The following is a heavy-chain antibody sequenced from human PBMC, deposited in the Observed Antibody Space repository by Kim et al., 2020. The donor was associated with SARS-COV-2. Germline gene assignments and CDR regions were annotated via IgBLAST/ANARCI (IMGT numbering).Heavy chain of an antibody. D-gene: IGHD2-15*01. V-gene: IGHV1-18*01. Sequence: ASVKVSCKASGYTFTSYGISWVRQAPGQGLEWMGWISAYNGNTNYAQKLQGRVTMTTDTSTSTAYMELRSLRSDDTAVYYCAREINYLSYCSGGSCYLTGYYYYGMDVWGQGTTVTVSS. CDR3: AREINYLSYCSGGSCYLTGYYYYGMDV. CDR1: GYTFTSYG. J-gene: IGHJ6*02. CDR2: ISAYNGNT.